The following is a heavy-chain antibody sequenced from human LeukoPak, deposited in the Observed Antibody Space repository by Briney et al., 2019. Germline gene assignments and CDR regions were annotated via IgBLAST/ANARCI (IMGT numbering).Heavy chain of an antibody. V-gene: IGHV1-69*13. CDR3: ASGSSGWYGPNIDY. D-gene: IGHD6-19*01. Sequence: ASVKVSCKASGGTFSSYAISWVRQAPGQGLEWMGGIIPIFGTANYAQKFQGRVTITADESTSTAYMELSSLRSEDTAVYYCASGSSGWYGPNIDYWGQGTLVTVSS. J-gene: IGHJ4*02. CDR1: GGTFSSYA. CDR2: IIPIFGTA.